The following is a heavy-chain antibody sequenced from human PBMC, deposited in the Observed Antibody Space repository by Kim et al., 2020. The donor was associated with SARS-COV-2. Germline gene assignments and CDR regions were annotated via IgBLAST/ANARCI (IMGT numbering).Heavy chain of an antibody. CDR2: ISYDGSNK. V-gene: IGHV3-30*04. Sequence: GGSLRLSCAASGFTFSSYAMHWVRQAPGKGLEWVAVISYDGSNKYYADSVKGRFTISRDNSKNTLYLQMNSLRAEDTAVYYCARPYSGSYKGYFDYWGQGTLVTVSS. CDR3: ARPYSGSYKGYFDY. D-gene: IGHD1-26*01. J-gene: IGHJ4*02. CDR1: GFTFSSYA.